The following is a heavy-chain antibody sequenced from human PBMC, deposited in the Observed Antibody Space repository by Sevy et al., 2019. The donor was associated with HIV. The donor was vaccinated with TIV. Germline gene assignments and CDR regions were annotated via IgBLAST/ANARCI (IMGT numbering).Heavy chain of an antibody. J-gene: IGHJ4*01. CDR3: AKDVRDQSWYDHFWSGSPCFDY. Sequence: GGSLRLSCVASGFRFESQAMSWVRQAPGKGLEWVSGMSGRGDSRGYAHSVKGRFTISRDNSKNTVYLQMNSLTAEDTALYYCAKDVRDQSWYDHFWSGSPCFDYWGRGILVTVSS. D-gene: IGHD3-3*01. V-gene: IGHV3-23*01. CDR1: GFRFESQA. CDR2: MSGRGDSR.